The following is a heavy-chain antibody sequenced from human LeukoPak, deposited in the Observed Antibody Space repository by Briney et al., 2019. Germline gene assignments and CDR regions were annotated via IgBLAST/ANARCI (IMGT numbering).Heavy chain of an antibody. CDR2: IYYSGST. CDR3: ARNHYDIFDY. CDR1: GGSISSGGYY. J-gene: IGHJ4*02. V-gene: IGHV4-61*08. Sequence: SQTLSLACTVSGGSISSGGYYWSWIRQHPGKGLEWIGYIYYSGSTNYNPSLKSRVTISVDTSKNQFSLKLSSVTAADTALYYCARNHYDIFDYWGQGTLVTVSS. D-gene: IGHD3-9*01.